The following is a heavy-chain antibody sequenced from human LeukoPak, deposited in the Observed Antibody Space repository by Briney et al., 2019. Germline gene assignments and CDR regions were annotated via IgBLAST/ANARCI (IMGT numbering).Heavy chain of an antibody. CDR2: INPNSGGT. J-gene: IGHJ4*02. V-gene: IGHV1-2*06. CDR3: ARLPTFYYDSSHYHYDY. D-gene: IGHD3-22*01. Sequence: ASVKVSYKASGYTFTGYYMHWGRQAPGQGLEWMGRINPNSGGTNYAQKFQGRVTMTRDTSISTAYMELSRLRSDDTAVYYCARLPTFYYDSSHYHYDYWGQGTLVTVSS. CDR1: GYTFTGYY.